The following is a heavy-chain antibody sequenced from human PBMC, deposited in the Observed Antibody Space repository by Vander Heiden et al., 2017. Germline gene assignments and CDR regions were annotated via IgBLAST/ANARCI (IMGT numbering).Heavy chain of an antibody. D-gene: IGHD6-19*01. Sequence: EVQLVESGGGLVKPGGSLRLSCAAYGFTFSSYSMNWVRQAPGKGLEWVSSISSSSSYIYYADSVKGRFTISRDNAKNSLYLQMNSLRAEDTAVYYCARVSVAGTWFDYWGQGTLVTVSS. CDR2: ISSSSSYI. CDR3: ARVSVAGTWFDY. V-gene: IGHV3-21*01. CDR1: GFTFSSYS. J-gene: IGHJ4*02.